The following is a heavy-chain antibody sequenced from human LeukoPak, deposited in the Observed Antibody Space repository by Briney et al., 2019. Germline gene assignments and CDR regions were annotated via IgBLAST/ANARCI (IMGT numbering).Heavy chain of an antibody. Sequence: EASVKVSCKASGYTFTGNHLHWVRQAPGQGLEWMGWINPNNGGTSFAQNFQGRVTLTRDTSISTAYMELSTLRSDDTALYYCARGAGSKAFDVWGQGTMVTVST. CDR1: GYTFTGNH. CDR2: INPNNGGT. J-gene: IGHJ3*01. CDR3: ARGAGSKAFDV. V-gene: IGHV1-2*02.